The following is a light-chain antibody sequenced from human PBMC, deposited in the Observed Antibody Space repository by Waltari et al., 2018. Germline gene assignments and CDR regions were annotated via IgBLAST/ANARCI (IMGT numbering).Light chain of an antibody. J-gene: IGKJ3*01. CDR1: QSIASNY. CDR2: GAS. Sequence: EIVLTQSPGTLSLSPGDRATLSCRASQSIASNYFAWYQQKPGQAPRLLIYGASSRATGIPDRFSGSGSGTDFTLTISRLEPEDFAVFYCQQYGSSPPTFGPGTKVDIK. CDR3: QQYGSSPPT. V-gene: IGKV3-20*01.